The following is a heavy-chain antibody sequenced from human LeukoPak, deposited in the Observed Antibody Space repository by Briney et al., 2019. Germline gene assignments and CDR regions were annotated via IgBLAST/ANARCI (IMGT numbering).Heavy chain of an antibody. CDR3: ARGEATIPYYYYYGMDV. CDR2: MNPNSGNT. J-gene: IGHJ6*02. CDR1: GYTFTSYD. V-gene: IGHV1-8*01. Sequence: VSVKVSCKASGYTFTSYDINWVRQATGQGLEWMGWMNPNSGNTGYAQKFQGRVTMTRNTSISTAYMELSSLRSEDTAVYYCARGEATIPYYYYYGMDVWGQGTTVTVSS. D-gene: IGHD5-12*01.